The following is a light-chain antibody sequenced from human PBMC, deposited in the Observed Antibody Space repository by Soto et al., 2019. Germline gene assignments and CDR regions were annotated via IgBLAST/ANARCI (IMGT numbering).Light chain of an antibody. CDR3: ASFTKSDTWV. CDR1: TSDVGSYNY. J-gene: IGLJ3*02. V-gene: IGLV2-14*01. CDR2: EVS. Sequence: QSALTQPASVSGSPGQSITISCTGTTSDVGSYNYVSWCQKHPGKVPKLLIYEVSNRPSGVSNRFSGSKSGNTASLTISGLLADDEADYYCASFTKSDTWVFGGGNKLTVL.